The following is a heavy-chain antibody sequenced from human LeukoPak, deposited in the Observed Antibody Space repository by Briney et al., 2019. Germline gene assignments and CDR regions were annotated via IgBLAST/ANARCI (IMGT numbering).Heavy chain of an antibody. CDR1: GYSFTSYW. D-gene: IGHD3-3*01. CDR3: ARHHIATFGVVINYGMDV. V-gene: IGHV5-51*01. CDR2: IYPGDSDT. J-gene: IGHJ6*02. Sequence: GESLQISCKGSGYSFTSYWIGWVRQMPGKGLEWMGIIYPGDSDTRYSPSFQGQVTISADKSISTAYLQWSSLKASGTAMYYCARHHIATFGVVINYGMDVWGQGTTVTVSS.